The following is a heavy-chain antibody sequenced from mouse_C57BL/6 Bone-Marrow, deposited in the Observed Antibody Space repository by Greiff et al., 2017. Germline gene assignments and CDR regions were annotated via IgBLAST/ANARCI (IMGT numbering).Heavy chain of an antibody. CDR1: GYTFTDYY. CDR3: ARSKWDYIDY. J-gene: IGHJ2*01. Sequence: VQLLQSGPVLVKPGASVKMSCKASGYTFTDYYMNWVKQSLGKSLEWIGVINPYNVGTSYNQKFKGKATLTVDKSSSTADRELNSLTSEDSAVYYCARSKWDYIDYWGQGTTLTVSS. V-gene: IGHV1-19*01. CDR2: INPYNVGT. D-gene: IGHD1-3*01.